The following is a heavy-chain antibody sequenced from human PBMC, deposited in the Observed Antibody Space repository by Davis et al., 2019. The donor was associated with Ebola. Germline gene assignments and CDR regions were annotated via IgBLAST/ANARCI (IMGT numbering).Heavy chain of an antibody. Sequence: GESLKISCKASGYSFASHWIAWVRQTPGQGLAWMGIIFPGDSDTRYSPSFQGQVTISADKSISTAYLQWNSLKASDTAMYYCASLRRTVTGMDDAFDIWGQGTMVTVSS. D-gene: IGHD4-11*01. V-gene: IGHV5-51*01. CDR2: IFPGDSDT. J-gene: IGHJ3*02. CDR3: ASLRRTVTGMDDAFDI. CDR1: GYSFASHW.